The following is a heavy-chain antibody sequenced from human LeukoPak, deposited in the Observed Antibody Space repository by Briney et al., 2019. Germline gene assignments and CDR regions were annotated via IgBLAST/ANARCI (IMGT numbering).Heavy chain of an antibody. D-gene: IGHD2-15*01. Sequence: GGSLRLSCAASGFTFSSYSMNWVRQAPGKGLEWVSGISDRGGTTYYADSVEGRFTISRDNSKNTLYLQMNNLGAEDTAVYYCAKVTSAGSCYQSDYWGQGTLVTVSS. CDR3: AKVTSAGSCYQSDY. CDR2: ISDRGGTT. CDR1: GFTFSSYS. V-gene: IGHV3-23*01. J-gene: IGHJ4*02.